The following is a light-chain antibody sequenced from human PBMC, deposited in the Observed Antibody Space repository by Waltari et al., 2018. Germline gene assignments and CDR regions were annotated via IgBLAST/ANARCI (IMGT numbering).Light chain of an antibody. CDR3: CSFVAGSSWV. J-gene: IGLJ3*02. CDR1: TRDVGSYTL. CDR2: EVT. Sequence: QSALTQPASVSGSPGQSITISCTGSTRDVGSYTLVSWYQFHPGKAPQLMIYEVTKRPSGISTRFSGSKSGNTASLTISGLRAEDEAEYFCCSFVAGSSWVFGGGTKLTV. V-gene: IGLV2-23*02.